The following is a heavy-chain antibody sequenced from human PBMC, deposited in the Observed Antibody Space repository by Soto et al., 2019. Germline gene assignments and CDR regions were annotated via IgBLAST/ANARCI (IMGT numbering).Heavy chain of an antibody. CDR2: IIDDGGRA. Sequence: GGSLRLSCAASGFTFSRNAMSWVRQAPGKGLEWVSAIIDDGGRAYYADSVKGRFTISRDNSKNTLSLQMNSLRAEDTAVYYCEKDKMAQWLVEDYFDYWGQGTQVTVSS. CDR3: EKDKMAQWLVEDYFDY. D-gene: IGHD6-19*01. V-gene: IGHV3-23*01. J-gene: IGHJ4*02. CDR1: GFTFSRNA.